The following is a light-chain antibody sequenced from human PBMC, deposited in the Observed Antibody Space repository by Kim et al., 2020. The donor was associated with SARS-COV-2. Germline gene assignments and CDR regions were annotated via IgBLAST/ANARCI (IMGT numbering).Light chain of an antibody. J-gene: IGLJ2*01. V-gene: IGLV3-1*01. Sequence: SYELTQPPSVSVSPGQTASITCSGDKLGDKYACWYQQKPGQSPVLVIYQDSKRPSGIPDRFSGSKSGTSASLAISGLQSEDEADYYCAAWDDSLNGPVFG. CDR2: QDS. CDR3: AAWDDSLNGPV. CDR1: KLGDKY.